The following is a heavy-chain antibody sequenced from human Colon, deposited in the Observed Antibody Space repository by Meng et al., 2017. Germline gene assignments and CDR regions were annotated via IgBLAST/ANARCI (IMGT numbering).Heavy chain of an antibody. CDR2: ISGFDGKT. CDR1: GYSFSNYG. D-gene: IGHD3-22*01. V-gene: IGHV1-18*04. J-gene: IGHJ4*02. CDR3: ARERADFYDNNGYSRYFFDY. Sequence: ASVKVSCKTSGYSFSNYGVGWVRQAPGQGLEWLGWISGFDGKTKHIQKLQDRVTFSTDTSTSTAYMELRGLRPDDTAVYYCARERADFYDNNGYSRYFFDYWGQGTLVTVSS.